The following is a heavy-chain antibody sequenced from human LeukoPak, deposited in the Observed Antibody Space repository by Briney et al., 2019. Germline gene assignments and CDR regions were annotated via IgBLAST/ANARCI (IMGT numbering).Heavy chain of an antibody. CDR1: GFTFSSYG. CDR3: AKEALLWFGELLENNWFDP. Sequence: GGSLRLSCAASGFTFSSYGMHWVRQAPGKGLEWVAFIRYDGSNKYYADSVKGRFTISRDNSKNTLYLQMNSLRAEDTAVYYCAKEALLWFGELLENNWFDPWGQGTLVTVSS. D-gene: IGHD3-10*01. J-gene: IGHJ5*02. V-gene: IGHV3-30*02. CDR2: IRYDGSNK.